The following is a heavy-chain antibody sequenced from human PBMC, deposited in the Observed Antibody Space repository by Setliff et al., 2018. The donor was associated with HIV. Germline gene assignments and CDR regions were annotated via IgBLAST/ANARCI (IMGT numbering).Heavy chain of an antibody. D-gene: IGHD4-4*01. Sequence: SETLSLPCTVSGGSVTSYYWSWIRQPAGKRLEWIGRISISGDTNYNPSLKSRATMSLDTSKNQFSLKLNSVTAADTAMYYCARDPTTGVDYWGQGTLVTVSS. J-gene: IGHJ4*02. CDR3: ARDPTTGVDY. V-gene: IGHV4-4*07. CDR1: GGSVTSYY. CDR2: ISISGDT.